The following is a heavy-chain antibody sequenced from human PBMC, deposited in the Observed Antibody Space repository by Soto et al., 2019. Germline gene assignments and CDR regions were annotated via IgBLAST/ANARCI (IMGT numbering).Heavy chain of an antibody. D-gene: IGHD1-26*01. CDR1: GGSISSGDYY. CDR2: IYYSGST. J-gene: IGHJ4*02. CDR3: ARAPMSGSYYVRRAYYFDY. V-gene: IGHV4-30-4*01. Sequence: PSETLSLTCTVSGGSISSGDYYWSWIRQPPGKGLEWIGYIYYSGSTYYNPSLKSRVTISVDTSKNQFSLKLSSATAADTAVYYCARAPMSGSYYVRRAYYFDYWGQGTLVTVSS.